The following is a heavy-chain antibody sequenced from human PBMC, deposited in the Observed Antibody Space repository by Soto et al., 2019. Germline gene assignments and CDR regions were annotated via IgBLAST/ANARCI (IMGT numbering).Heavy chain of an antibody. D-gene: IGHD1-26*01. CDR3: AKENRGSYYGGADY. CDR2: VSGSGGST. Sequence: EVQLLESGGGLVQPGGSLRLSCAGSGFTFSCFAMNWVRQAPGKGLEWVSGVSGSGGSTYYADSVKGRFTISRDKAKNTLDLQMNSLRAEDTAVYYYAKENRGSYYGGADYWGQGTLVTVSS. J-gene: IGHJ4*02. V-gene: IGHV3-23*01. CDR1: GFTFSCFA.